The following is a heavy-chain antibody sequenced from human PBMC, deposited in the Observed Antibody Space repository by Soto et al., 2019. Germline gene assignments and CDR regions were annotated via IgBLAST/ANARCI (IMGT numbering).Heavy chain of an antibody. V-gene: IGHV4-31*03. Sequence: SETLSLTCTVSGGSISSGGYYWSWIRQHPGKGLEWIGYIYYSGSTYYNPSLKSRVTISVDTSKNQFSLKLSSVTAADTAVYYCARESVTTVRKYYYGMDVWGQGTTVTVSS. CDR3: ARESVTTVRKYYYGMDV. D-gene: IGHD4-17*01. CDR2: IYYSGST. CDR1: GGSISSGGYY. J-gene: IGHJ6*02.